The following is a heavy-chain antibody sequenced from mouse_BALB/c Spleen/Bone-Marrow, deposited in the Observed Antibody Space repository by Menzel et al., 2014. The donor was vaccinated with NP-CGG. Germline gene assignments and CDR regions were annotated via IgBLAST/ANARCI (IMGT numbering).Heavy chain of an antibody. CDR2: ISSGSSTI. CDR1: GFTFSSFG. V-gene: IGHV5-17*02. D-gene: IGHD4-1*01. CDR3: TRGGNWEDFDY. Sequence: EVQLQQSGGGLVQPGGSRKLSCAASGFTFSSFGMHWVRQAPERGLEWVAYISSGSSTIFYADTVKGRFTIFRDNPKNTLFLQMTSLRSEDTAMYYCTRGGNWEDFDYWGQGTTLTVSS. J-gene: IGHJ2*01.